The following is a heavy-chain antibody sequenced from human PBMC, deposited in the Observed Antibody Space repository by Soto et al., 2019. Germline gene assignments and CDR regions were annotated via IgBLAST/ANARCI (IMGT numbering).Heavy chain of an antibody. CDR3: ARVNSEYYDFWSGSYLFVGQHNYGMDV. Sequence: GASVKVSCKASGYTFTSYAMHWVRQAPGQRLEWMGWINAGNGNTKYSQKFQGRVTITRDTSASTAYMELSSLRSEDTAVYYCARVNSEYYDFWSGSYLFVGQHNYGMDVWGQGTTVTVSS. CDR1: GYTFTSYA. CDR2: INAGNGNT. J-gene: IGHJ6*02. D-gene: IGHD3-3*01. V-gene: IGHV1-3*01.